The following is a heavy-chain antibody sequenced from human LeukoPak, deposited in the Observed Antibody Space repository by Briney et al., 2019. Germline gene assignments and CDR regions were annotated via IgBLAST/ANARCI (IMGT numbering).Heavy chain of an antibody. CDR2: ISGSGGST. CDR3: AKAIEDEGYGSSTSCYVYYYHYGMDV. J-gene: IGHJ6*02. D-gene: IGHD2-2*01. CDR1: GFTFSSYA. Sequence: GGSLRLSCAASGFTFSSYAMSWVRQAPGKGLEWVSAISGSGGSTYYADSVKGRFTISRDNSKNTLYLQMNSLRAEDTAVYYCAKAIEDEGYGSSTSCYVYYYHYGMDVWGQGTTVTVSS. V-gene: IGHV3-23*01.